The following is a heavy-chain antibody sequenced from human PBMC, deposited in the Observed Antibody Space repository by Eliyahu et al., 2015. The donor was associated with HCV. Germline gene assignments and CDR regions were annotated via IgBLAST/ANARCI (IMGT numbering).Heavy chain of an antibody. CDR3: ARDYRDTGSQLWFDYGMDV. D-gene: IGHD3-10*01. J-gene: IGHJ6*02. V-gene: IGHV4-59*11. CDR2: IDYRGST. Sequence: VRLQESGPGLVKPSETLSLTCTVSGGSISSHYWSWIRQPPGKGLEWIGYIDYRGSTNYNPALRSRVTISVDTSKNQFSLKMTSVTAADTAIYYCARDYRDTGSQLWFDYGMDVWGQGTTVTVSS. CDR1: GGSISSHY.